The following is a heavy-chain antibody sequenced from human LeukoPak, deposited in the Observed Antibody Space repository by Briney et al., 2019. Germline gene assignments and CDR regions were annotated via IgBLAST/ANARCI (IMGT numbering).Heavy chain of an antibody. CDR1: GFTFSSYA. Sequence: PGGSLRLSCAASGFTFSSYAMSWVRQAPGKGLEWVSAISGSGGSTYYADSVKGRFTISRDNSKNTLYLQMNSLRAEDTAVYYCAKARRFSSSTSCYDYWGQGTLVTVSS. CDR2: ISGSGGST. J-gene: IGHJ4*02. V-gene: IGHV3-23*01. CDR3: AKARRFSSSTSCYDY. D-gene: IGHD2-2*01.